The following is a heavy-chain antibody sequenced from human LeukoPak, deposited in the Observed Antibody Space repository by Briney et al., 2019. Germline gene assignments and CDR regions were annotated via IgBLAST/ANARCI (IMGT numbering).Heavy chain of an antibody. D-gene: IGHD2-2*01. CDR1: GYTFGTYG. CDR3: ARETSSRDDP. Sequence: ASVKVSFKASGYTFGTYGISWVRRAPGQGLEWMGWISTYNGDTNYAQNVQGRVTMTTDTSTNTAYMELRSLRSDDTAMYYCARETSSRDDPWGQGTLVIVSS. CDR2: ISTYNGDT. V-gene: IGHV1-18*01. J-gene: IGHJ5*02.